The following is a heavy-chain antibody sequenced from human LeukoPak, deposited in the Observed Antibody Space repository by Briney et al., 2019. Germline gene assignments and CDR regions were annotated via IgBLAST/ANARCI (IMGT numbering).Heavy chain of an antibody. CDR3: ARVTCSGVSCYHYYYYMDV. CDR2: IHSSGST. V-gene: IGHV4-59*12. D-gene: IGHD2-15*01. CDR1: GGSIISYY. J-gene: IGHJ6*03. Sequence: SETLSLTCTVSGGSIISYYWSWIRQTPGKGLEWIAYIHSSGSTNYNPSLKSRVTISVDTSKNHFSLKLRSVTAADTAVYYCARVTCSGVSCYHYYYYMDVWGTGTTVTVSS.